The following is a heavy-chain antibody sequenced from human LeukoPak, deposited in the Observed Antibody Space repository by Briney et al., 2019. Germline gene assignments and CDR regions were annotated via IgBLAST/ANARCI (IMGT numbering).Heavy chain of an antibody. Sequence: SETLSLTCTVSGGSISSYYWSWIRQPPGKGLEWIGYIYYSGSTNYNPSLKSRFTISVDTSKNQFSLKLSSVTAADTAVYYCARDRYCGGDCYSYAFDIWGQGTMVTVSS. J-gene: IGHJ3*02. V-gene: IGHV4-59*01. CDR2: IYYSGST. CDR3: ARDRYCGGDCYSYAFDI. CDR1: GGSISSYY. D-gene: IGHD2-21*02.